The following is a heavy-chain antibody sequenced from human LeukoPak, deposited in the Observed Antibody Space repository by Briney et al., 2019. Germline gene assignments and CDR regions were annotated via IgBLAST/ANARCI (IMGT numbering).Heavy chain of an antibody. CDR2: INHSGST. Sequence: KPSETLSLTCAVYGGAFSGYYWSWIRQPPGKGLEWIGEINHSGSTNYNPSLKSRVTISVDTSKNQFSLKLSSVTAADTAVYYCARDRKYLRFLAPWGQGTLVTVSS. CDR3: ARDRKYLRFLAP. CDR1: GGAFSGYY. V-gene: IGHV4-34*01. J-gene: IGHJ5*02. D-gene: IGHD3-3*01.